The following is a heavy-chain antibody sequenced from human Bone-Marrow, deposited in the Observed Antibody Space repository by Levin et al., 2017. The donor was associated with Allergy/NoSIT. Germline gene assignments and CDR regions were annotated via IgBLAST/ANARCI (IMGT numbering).Heavy chain of an antibody. V-gene: IGHV4-59*08. D-gene: IGHD4-23*01. CDR3: AGADTVVTPIYY. Sequence: ASETLSLTCTVSGGSISSYYWSWIRQPPGKGLEWIGYIYYSGSTNYNPSLKSRVTISVDTSKNQFSLKLSSVTAADTAVYYCAGADTVVTPIYYWGQGTLVTVSS. CDR2: IYYSGST. CDR1: GGSISSYY. J-gene: IGHJ4*02.